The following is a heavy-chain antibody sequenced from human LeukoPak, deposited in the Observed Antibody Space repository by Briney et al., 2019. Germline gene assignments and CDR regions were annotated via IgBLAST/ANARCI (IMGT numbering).Heavy chain of an antibody. Sequence: GGSLRLSCAASGFTFDNYAMSWVRQTPGKGLEWVSLISGSGSNTYYADSVKGRFTISRDNSKSTLYLQMNSLRVEDTAVYYCAIYSDTYYFDHWGQGTLVTVSS. V-gene: IGHV3-23*01. J-gene: IGHJ4*02. CDR1: GFTFDNYA. D-gene: IGHD1-26*01. CDR3: AIYSDTYYFDH. CDR2: ISGSGSNT.